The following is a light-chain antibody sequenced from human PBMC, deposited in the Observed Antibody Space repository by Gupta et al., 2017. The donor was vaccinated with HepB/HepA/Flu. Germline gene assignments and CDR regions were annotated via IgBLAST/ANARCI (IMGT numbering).Light chain of an antibody. CDR3: QQYGSSPQYT. CDR1: QSVSNSY. Sequence: EIVLTQSPGTLSLSPGERATLSCRASQSVSNSYLAWYQQKPGQAPRLLIYGASSRATGIPDRFSGSGYGTDFTLTISRREPEDFAVYYCQQYGSSPQYTFGQGTKLEIK. V-gene: IGKV3-20*01. J-gene: IGKJ2*01. CDR2: GAS.